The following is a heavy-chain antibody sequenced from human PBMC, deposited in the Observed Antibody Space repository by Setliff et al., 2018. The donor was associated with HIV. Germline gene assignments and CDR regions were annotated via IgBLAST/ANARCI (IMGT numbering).Heavy chain of an antibody. CDR2: IHPSGGST. V-gene: IGHV1-46*01. Sequence: ASVKVSCKASGYTFTSYYIHWVRQAPGQGLEWMGVIHPSGGSTSYAQSFQDRVTMTRDTSTSTVYMERSSLRSEDTAVYYCARVRYCSGGSCYGGEYWFDPWGQGTLVTV. J-gene: IGHJ5*02. D-gene: IGHD2-15*01. CDR3: ARVRYCSGGSCYGGEYWFDP. CDR1: GYTFTSYY.